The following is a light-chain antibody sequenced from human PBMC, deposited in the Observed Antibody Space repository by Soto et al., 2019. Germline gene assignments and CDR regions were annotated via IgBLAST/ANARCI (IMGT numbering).Light chain of an antibody. CDR2: DAS. V-gene: IGKV3-11*01. CDR1: QSVTTF. Sequence: EIVLTQSPATLSLSPGERATLSCRASQSVTTFLAWYQQKPGQAPRLLISDASDRATGIPARFSGSGSGTDFTLTISSLESEDFVVYYCQQRSNWPWTFGQGTKVEI. CDR3: QQRSNWPWT. J-gene: IGKJ1*01.